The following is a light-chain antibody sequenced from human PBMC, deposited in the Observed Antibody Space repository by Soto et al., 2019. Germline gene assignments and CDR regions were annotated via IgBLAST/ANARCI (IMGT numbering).Light chain of an antibody. CDR3: QQYGRSPLT. Sequence: EIVLTQSPGTLSLSPGERAILSCRASQSLSSDFFAWYQQKPGQAPRLLIYSSSNRATGIPDRLSGSGSGTDFTLTISRLEPADFAVYYCQQYGRSPLTFGGGTKVEIK. CDR1: QSLSSDF. V-gene: IGKV3-20*01. CDR2: SSS. J-gene: IGKJ4*01.